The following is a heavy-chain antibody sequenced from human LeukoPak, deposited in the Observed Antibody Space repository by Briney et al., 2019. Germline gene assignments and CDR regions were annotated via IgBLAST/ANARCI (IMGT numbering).Heavy chain of an antibody. J-gene: IGHJ5*02. Sequence: GGSLRPPGAASGFTFSTFGMHWVRQAPGTGLEWVAVISYDGNNQYYSDSVKGRFTISRDNSKNTLYLQMNSLRPEDTALYYCAKEHMHRGVIYWFLLWAQGPLVTVSS. CDR3: AKEHMHRGVIYWFLL. CDR1: GFTFSTFG. D-gene: IGHD3-10*01. CDR2: ISYDGNNQ. V-gene: IGHV3-30*18.